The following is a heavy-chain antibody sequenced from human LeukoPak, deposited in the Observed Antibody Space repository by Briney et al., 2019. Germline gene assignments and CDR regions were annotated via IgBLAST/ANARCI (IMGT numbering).Heavy chain of an antibody. D-gene: IGHD3-10*01. J-gene: IGHJ6*02. Sequence: SETLSLTCTVSGGSISSYYWSWIRQPPGKGLEWIGYIYYSGSTNYNPSLKSRVTISVDTSKNQFSLKLSSVTAADTAVYYCARDTNYYGSGSGDGYYYYYGMDVWGQGTTVTVSS. CDR1: GGSISSYY. CDR2: IYYSGST. V-gene: IGHV4-59*01. CDR3: ARDTNYYGSGSGDGYYYYYGMDV.